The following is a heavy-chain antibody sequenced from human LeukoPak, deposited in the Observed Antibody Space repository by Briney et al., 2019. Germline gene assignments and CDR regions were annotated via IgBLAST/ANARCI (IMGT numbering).Heavy chain of an antibody. D-gene: IGHD2-15*01. Sequence: PGGSLRLSCAASGFTFTSYWMSWVRQAPGKGLEWVANIKQDVSEKYYVDSVKGRFTISRDNAKNSLYLQMNSLRAEDTAVYYCARDHVVMVVAATHWFDPWGQGTLVTVSS. CDR3: ARDHVVMVVAATHWFDP. V-gene: IGHV3-7*01. CDR1: GFTFTSYW. CDR2: IKQDVSEK. J-gene: IGHJ5*02.